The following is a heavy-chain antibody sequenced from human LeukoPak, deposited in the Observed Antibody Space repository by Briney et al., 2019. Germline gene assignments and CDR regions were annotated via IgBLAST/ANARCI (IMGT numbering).Heavy chain of an antibody. J-gene: IGHJ6*02. V-gene: IGHV1-69*13. Sequence: SVKVSCKASGGTFSSYAISWVRQAPGQGLEWMGGIIPIFGTASYAQKFQGRVTITADESTSTAYMELSSLRSEDTAVYYCAESRGSSHHLGVSGMDVWGQGTTVTVSS. CDR1: GGTFSSYA. CDR3: AESRGSSHHLGVSGMDV. CDR2: IIPIFGTA. D-gene: IGHD6-13*01.